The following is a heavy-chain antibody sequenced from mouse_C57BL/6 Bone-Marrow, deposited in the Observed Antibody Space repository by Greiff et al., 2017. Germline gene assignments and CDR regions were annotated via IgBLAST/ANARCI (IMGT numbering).Heavy chain of an antibody. J-gene: IGHJ2*01. CDR2: IYPGAGDT. D-gene: IGHD1-1*01. CDR1: GYAFSSYW. Sequence: VQLQESGAELVKPGASVKISCKASGYAFSSYWMNWVKQRPGKGLEWIGEIYPGAGDTTYNGKFKGKATLTAAKSSSTAYMQLSSLTSEDSAVYFCARRYCGSNYYFGYWGQGTTLTVSS. V-gene: IGHV1-80*01. CDR3: ARRYCGSNYYFGY.